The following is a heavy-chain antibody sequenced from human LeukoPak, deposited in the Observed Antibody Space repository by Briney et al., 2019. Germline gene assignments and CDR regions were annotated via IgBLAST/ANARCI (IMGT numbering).Heavy chain of an antibody. D-gene: IGHD2-15*01. V-gene: IGHV4-59*01. CDR1: GASITNYY. CDR2: FYYSGSD. Sequence: PSETLSLTCTVSGASITNYYWNWVRQPPGKGLEWIGYFYYSGSDNYNPSLKSRITISVDTSKHQFSLKLSSVTAADTAVYYCVRGYCSCATCYHFDYWGQGTLVTVSS. J-gene: IGHJ4*02. CDR3: VRGYCSCATCYHFDY.